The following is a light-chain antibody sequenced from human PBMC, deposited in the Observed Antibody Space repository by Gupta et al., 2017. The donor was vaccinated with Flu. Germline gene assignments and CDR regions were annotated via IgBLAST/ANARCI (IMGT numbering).Light chain of an antibody. CDR2: DVS. J-gene: IGLJ2*01. V-gene: IGLV2-11*01. CDR1: SSDVGYYDY. Sequence: QSALTQPRSVSGSPGQSVTISCTGTSSDVGYYDYLSWYQQHPGKAPKLMIFDVSGRPSGVPDRFSGSKSGNTASLTISGLQAEDEADYYCSSYAGYNTHVIFGGGTKLTVL. CDR3: SSYAGYNTHVI.